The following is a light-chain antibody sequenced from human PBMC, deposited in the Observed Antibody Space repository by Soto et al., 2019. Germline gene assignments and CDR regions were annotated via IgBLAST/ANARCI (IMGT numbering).Light chain of an antibody. Sequence: QSALTQPASVSGSPGQSITISCTGSSSDVGAYNYVSWYQQHPGKAPKLMIYEVSNRPSGVSNRFSASKSGNTASLTISGVQAEDEADYYCSSYTSSVTVFGGGTKLTVL. CDR1: SSDVGAYNY. CDR2: EVS. J-gene: IGLJ3*02. V-gene: IGLV2-14*01. CDR3: SSYTSSVTV.